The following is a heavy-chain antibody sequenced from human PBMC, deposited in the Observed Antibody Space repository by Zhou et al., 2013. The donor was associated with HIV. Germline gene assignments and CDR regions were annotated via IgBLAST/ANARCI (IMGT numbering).Heavy chain of an antibody. CDR2: IIPIFGTV. CDR3: ARGSTSRTYGTTPDYYYYYMDV. Sequence: QVQLVQSGAEVKKPGSSVKVSCKASGGTFSSYAISWVRQAPGQGLEWMGGIIPIFGTVNYAQKFQGRVTITADKSTSTAYMELSSLRSEDTAVYYCARGSTSRTYGTTPDYYYYYMDVWGKGTTVTVSS. D-gene: IGHD4-4*01. J-gene: IGHJ6*03. V-gene: IGHV1-69*06. CDR1: GGTFSSYA.